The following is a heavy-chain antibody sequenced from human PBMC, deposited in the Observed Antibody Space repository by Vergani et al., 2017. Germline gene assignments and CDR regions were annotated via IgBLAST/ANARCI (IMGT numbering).Heavy chain of an antibody. J-gene: IGHJ6*03. Sequence: VQLLESGGGSAQPGESLRLSCVASGFTFTALGLNWVRQAPGKGLEWIGYIFYSGTTYDNPSLRSRLTISVDTSQNQFSLKLRSVTAADTAVYYCARVDTQVPATSHFYYMDVWGKGTTVVVSS. D-gene: IGHD6-25*01. CDR1: GFTFTALG. V-gene: IGHV4-59*06. CDR3: ARVDTQVPATSHFYYMDV. CDR2: IFYSGTT.